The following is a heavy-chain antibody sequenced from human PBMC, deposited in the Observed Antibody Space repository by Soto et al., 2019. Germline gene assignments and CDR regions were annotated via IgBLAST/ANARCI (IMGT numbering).Heavy chain of an antibody. CDR1: GGSISSSSFY. CDR2: IYYSGST. D-gene: IGHD2-2*01. CDR3: ARHSGPYASSRFDS. V-gene: IGHV4-39*01. Sequence: QLQLQESGPELLRPSETLSLTCTVSGGSISSSSFYWGWIRQPLGKGLEWIGSIYYSGSTSYNPCLKSRVTIPVHTSKNKFTLKLTSVTPAETVVYFCARHSGPYASSRFDSWGQGTLLTVSS. J-gene: IGHJ5*01.